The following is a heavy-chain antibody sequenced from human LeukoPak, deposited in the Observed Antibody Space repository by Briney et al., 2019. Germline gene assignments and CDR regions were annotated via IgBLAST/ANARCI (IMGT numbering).Heavy chain of an antibody. Sequence: ASVKVSCKVSGYTLTELSMHWVRQAPGKGLEWMGGFDPEDGETIYAQKFQDRATMTEDTSTDTAYMELSSLRSEDTAVYYCATVYEAAFDYWGQGTLVTISS. J-gene: IGHJ4*02. CDR3: ATVYEAAFDY. D-gene: IGHD3-3*01. V-gene: IGHV1-24*01. CDR2: FDPEDGET. CDR1: GYTLTELS.